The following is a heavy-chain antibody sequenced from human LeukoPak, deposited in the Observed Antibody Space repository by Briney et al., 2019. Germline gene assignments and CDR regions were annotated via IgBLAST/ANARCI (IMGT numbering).Heavy chain of an antibody. CDR3: ARDGFGWNQKKDAFDI. CDR2: IYYSGST. CDR1: GGSISSSSYY. D-gene: IGHD1-14*01. V-gene: IGHV4-39*07. J-gene: IGHJ3*02. Sequence: SETLSLTCTVSGGSISSSSYYWGWIRQPPGKGLEWIGSIYYSGSTYYNPSLKSRVTISVDTSKNQFSLKQSSVTAADTAVYYCARDGFGWNQKKDAFDIWGQGTMVTVSS.